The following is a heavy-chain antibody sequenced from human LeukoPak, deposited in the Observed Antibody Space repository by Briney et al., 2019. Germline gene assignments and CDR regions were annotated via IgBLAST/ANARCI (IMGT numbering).Heavy chain of an antibody. CDR2: IKQDGSEK. J-gene: IGHJ5*02. CDR1: GFTFSSYW. V-gene: IGHV3-7*03. CDR3: AKGGLLWFGELSNWFDP. D-gene: IGHD3-10*01. Sequence: GGSLRLSCAASGFTFSSYWMSWVRQAPGKGLEWVANIKQDGSEKYYVDSVKGRFTISRDNSKNTLYLQMNSLRAEDTAVYYCAKGGLLWFGELSNWFDPWGQGTLVTVSS.